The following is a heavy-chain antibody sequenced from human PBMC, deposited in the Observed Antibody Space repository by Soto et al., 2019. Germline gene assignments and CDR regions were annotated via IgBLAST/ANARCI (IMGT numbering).Heavy chain of an antibody. J-gene: IGHJ6*02. CDR1: GFTFSNAW. D-gene: IGHD3-9*01. V-gene: IGHV3-15*07. Sequence: PGGSLRLSCAASGFTFSNAWMNWVRQAPGKGLEWVGRIKSKTDGGTTDYAAPVKGRFTISRDDSKNTLYLQMNSLKTEDTAVYYCTTDLDYDILTGSRYYYYGMDVWGQGTTVTVSS. CDR2: IKSKTDGGTT. CDR3: TTDLDYDILTGSRYYYYGMDV.